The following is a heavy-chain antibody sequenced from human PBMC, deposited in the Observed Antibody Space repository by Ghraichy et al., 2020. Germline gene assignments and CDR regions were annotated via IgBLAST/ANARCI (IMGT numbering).Heavy chain of an antibody. Sequence: GGSLRLSCAASGFTFSSYAMSWVRQAPGKGLEWVSAISGSGGSTYYADSVKGRFTISRDNSKNTRYLQMDSLKAEVTAVYYCASHKTEYSYRNWGQGTLVTVSS. CDR3: ASHKTEYSYRN. V-gene: IGHV3-23*01. CDR2: ISGSGGST. CDR1: GFTFSSYA. J-gene: IGHJ4*02. D-gene: IGHD5-18*01.